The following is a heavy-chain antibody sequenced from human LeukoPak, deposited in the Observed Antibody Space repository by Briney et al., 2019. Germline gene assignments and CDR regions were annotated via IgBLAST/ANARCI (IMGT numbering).Heavy chain of an antibody. J-gene: IGHJ1*01. D-gene: IGHD4-17*01. Sequence: SVKVSCKASGGTFSSYAISWVRQAPGQGLEWMGGIIPIFGTANYAQKFPGRVTITADESTSTAYMELSSLRSEDTAVYYCAGSTVTRLAEYFQHWGQGTLVTVSS. CDR1: GGTFSSYA. CDR3: AGSTVTRLAEYFQH. CDR2: IIPIFGTA. V-gene: IGHV1-69*13.